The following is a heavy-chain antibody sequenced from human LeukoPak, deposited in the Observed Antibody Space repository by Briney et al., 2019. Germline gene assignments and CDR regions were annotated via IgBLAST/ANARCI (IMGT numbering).Heavy chain of an antibody. CDR2: IIPIFGTA. CDR3: AMYVWGSHRKWQNWFDP. Sequence: ASVKVSCKASGYSSTNYGISWVRQAPGQGLEWMGGIIPIFGTANYAQKFQGRVAITADESTSTAYLEVSSLRSDDTALYYCAMYVWGSHRKWQNWFDPWGQGTQVIVSS. D-gene: IGHD3-16*02. CDR1: GYSSTNYG. J-gene: IGHJ5*02. V-gene: IGHV1-69*13.